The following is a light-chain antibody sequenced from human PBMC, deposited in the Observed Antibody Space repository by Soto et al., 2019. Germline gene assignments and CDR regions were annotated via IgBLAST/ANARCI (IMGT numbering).Light chain of an antibody. V-gene: IGKV3-20*01. Sequence: DIVMPKSPSALYEFPWERATLSCRASQSVSSNLAWYQHKPGQAPRLLIYGASNRATGIPDRFSGSGSGTDFTLTISRLEPEDFAVYYCQQYGSSGTVGQGTKVDIK. J-gene: IGKJ1*01. CDR3: QQYGSSGT. CDR1: QSVSSN. CDR2: GAS.